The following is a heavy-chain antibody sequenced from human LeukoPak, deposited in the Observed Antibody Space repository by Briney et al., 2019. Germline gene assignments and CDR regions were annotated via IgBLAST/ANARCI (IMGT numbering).Heavy chain of an antibody. V-gene: IGHV1-69-2*01. Sequence: ASVKISCNGSGYAFTDYYLHWGQLAPGKGHEWMWGVDLEDGEKIYAEKFQGRVKIPADTSTDTAYMERSSLRSEDTAVYYCATETPGLIWGERTMVTVSS. CDR2: VDLEDGEK. J-gene: IGHJ3*02. CDR3: ATETPGLI. CDR1: GYAFTDYY.